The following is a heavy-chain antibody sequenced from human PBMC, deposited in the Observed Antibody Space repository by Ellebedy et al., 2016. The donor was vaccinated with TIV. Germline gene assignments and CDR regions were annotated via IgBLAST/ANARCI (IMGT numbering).Heavy chain of an antibody. CDR3: ARALMHYDFWSGYYYYGMDV. D-gene: IGHD3-3*01. Sequence: ASVKVSCKASGYTFTGYYMHWVRQAPGQGLEWMGRIIPILGIANYAQKFQGRVTITADKSTSTAYMELSSLRSEDTAVYYCARALMHYDFWSGYYYYGMDVWGQGTTVTVSS. CDR2: IIPILGIA. CDR1: GYTFTGYY. V-gene: IGHV1-69*02. J-gene: IGHJ6*02.